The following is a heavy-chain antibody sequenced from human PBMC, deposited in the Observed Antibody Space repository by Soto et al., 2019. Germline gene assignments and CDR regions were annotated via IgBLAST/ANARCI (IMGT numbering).Heavy chain of an antibody. CDR3: ARDSPYYDSSGYYLPVWYFDL. V-gene: IGHV3-48*01. CDR2: ISSSSSTI. Sequence: EVQLVESGGGLVQPGGSLRLSCAASGFTFSSYSMNWVRQAPGKGLEWVSYISSSSSTIYYADSVKGRFTISRDNAKNSLYLQMNSLRAEDTAVYYFARDSPYYDSSGYYLPVWYFDLWGRGTLVTVSS. J-gene: IGHJ2*01. CDR1: GFTFSSYS. D-gene: IGHD3-22*01.